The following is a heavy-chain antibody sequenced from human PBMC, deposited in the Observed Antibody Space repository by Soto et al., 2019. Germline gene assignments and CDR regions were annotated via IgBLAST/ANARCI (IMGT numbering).Heavy chain of an antibody. CDR3: ARGTMLRGTGYYYAMDV. V-gene: IGHV4-31*03. CDR2: IYYDGRS. Sequence: SETLSLTCSVSGDSISRNGYFWTWVRQHPGKGLEWIGYIYYDGRSYYTPSLKSRVIISVDTSKNQFSLNLTAVTAADTAVYYCARGTMLRGTGYYYAMDVWGQGTTVTVSS. D-gene: IGHD3-10*01. J-gene: IGHJ6*02. CDR1: GDSISRNGYF.